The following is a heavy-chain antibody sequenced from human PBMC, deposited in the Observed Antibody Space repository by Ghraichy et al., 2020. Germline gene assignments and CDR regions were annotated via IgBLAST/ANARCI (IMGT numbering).Heavy chain of an antibody. J-gene: IGHJ4*02. Sequence: GGSLRLSCAASGLTFSGYWMNWVRQGPGKGLEWVAIIKQDASEKHYVDSVRGRFTISRDNAKKTLYLQMNSLRVEDTAVYYCAGGGRYLIDHWGQGTLVTVSS. V-gene: IGHV3-7*02. CDR3: AGGGRYLIDH. CDR1: GLTFSGYW. D-gene: IGHD2-21*01. CDR2: IKQDASEK.